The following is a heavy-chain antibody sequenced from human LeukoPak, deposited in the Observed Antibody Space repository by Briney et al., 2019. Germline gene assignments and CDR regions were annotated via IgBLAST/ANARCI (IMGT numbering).Heavy chain of an antibody. Sequence: SETLSLTCIVPGGSISSSSYYWAWIRQSPVKGLQWIGTFSSGGSAYYNPSLTSRVSISKDTSDNQFSLRLYSVTAADTAVYYCARKQTGTMYDVWGQGTQVTVSS. CDR1: GGSISSSSYY. V-gene: IGHV4-39*07. CDR3: ARKQTGTMYDV. CDR2: FSSGGSA. J-gene: IGHJ4*02. D-gene: IGHD1-7*01.